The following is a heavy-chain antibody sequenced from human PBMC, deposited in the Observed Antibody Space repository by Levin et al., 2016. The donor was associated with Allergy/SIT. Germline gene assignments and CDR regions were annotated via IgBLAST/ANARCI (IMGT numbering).Heavy chain of an antibody. J-gene: IGHJ6*02. Sequence: GESLKISCAASGFAFSSYWMSWVRQAPGKGLEWVADIKQDGSQKEYVDSVKGRFTISRDNTKNSLYLQIDSLKAEDTGVYYCARWGSPTSIYYWKGMDVWGQGTAVTVSS. CDR2: IKQDGSQK. CDR1: GFAFSSYW. D-gene: IGHD7-27*01. V-gene: IGHV3-7*01. CDR3: ARWGSPTSIYYWKGMDV.